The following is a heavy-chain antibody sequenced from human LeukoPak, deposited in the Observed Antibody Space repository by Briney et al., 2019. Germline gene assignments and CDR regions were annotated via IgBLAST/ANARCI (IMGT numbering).Heavy chain of an antibody. CDR2: VYASGAN. J-gene: IGHJ4*02. V-gene: IGHV4-59*02. CDR1: GDSVTSHA. CDR3: ARDNVGSLDF. D-gene: IGHD3-10*01. Sequence: SETLSLTCSVSGDSVTSHAWSWVRQAPGKGLEWIGYVYASGANSDYCNPALKSRIAISVDTSRNQFSLMLNSVTAADTAIYSCARDNVGSLDFWGQGILVTVSS.